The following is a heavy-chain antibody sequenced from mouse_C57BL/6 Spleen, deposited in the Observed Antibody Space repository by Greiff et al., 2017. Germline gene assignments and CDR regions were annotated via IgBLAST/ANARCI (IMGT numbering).Heavy chain of an antibody. CDR1: GFTFSDYG. V-gene: IGHV5-17*01. CDR2: ISSGSSTI. CDR3: ARTAQATVYAMDY. Sequence: EVKLVESGGGLVKPGGSLKLSCAASGFTFSDYGMHWVRQAPEKGLEWVAYISSGSSTIYYADTVKGRFTISRDNAKNTLFLQMTSLRSEDTAMYYCARTAQATVYAMDYWGQGTSVTVSS. D-gene: IGHD3-2*02. J-gene: IGHJ4*01.